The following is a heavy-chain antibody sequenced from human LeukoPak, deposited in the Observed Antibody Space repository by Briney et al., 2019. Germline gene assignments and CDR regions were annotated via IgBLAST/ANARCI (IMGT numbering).Heavy chain of an antibody. V-gene: IGHV1-46*01. CDR1: GYTFTSYY. CDR3: ARDRHYGDSSYYYYGMDV. D-gene: IGHD4-17*01. CDR2: INPIGGST. J-gene: IGHJ6*02. Sequence: ASVKVSCKASGYTFTSYYMHWVRQAPGHGLEWMGIINPIGGSTSYAQKFQGRVTMTRDTSTSTVYMELSSLRSEDTAVYYCARDRHYGDSSYYYYGMDVWGQGTTVTVSS.